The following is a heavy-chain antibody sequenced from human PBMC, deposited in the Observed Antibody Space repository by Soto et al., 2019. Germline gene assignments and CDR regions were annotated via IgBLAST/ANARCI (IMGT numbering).Heavy chain of an antibody. D-gene: IGHD3-16*02. Sequence: QVQLVESGGGVVQPGRSLRLSCAASGFTFSSYGMHWVRQAPGKGLEWVAVIWYDGSNKYYADSVKGRFTISRDNSKNTLYLQMNSLRAEDTAVYYCARDGGGVIVRDYYYGMDVWGQGTTVTVSS. CDR3: ARDGGGVIVRDYYYGMDV. J-gene: IGHJ6*02. CDR1: GFTFSSYG. CDR2: IWYDGSNK. V-gene: IGHV3-33*01.